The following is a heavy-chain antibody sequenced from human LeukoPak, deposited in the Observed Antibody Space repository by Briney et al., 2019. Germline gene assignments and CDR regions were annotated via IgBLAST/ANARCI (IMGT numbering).Heavy chain of an antibody. D-gene: IGHD2-21*02. CDR3: ARVCGGDCYRGLWDI. Sequence: GGSLRLSCAASGFTFSSYGMHWVRQAPGKGLEWVAVILSDGSKEFYTDSVKGRFTISRDNSKNTLYLQMNSLRAEDTAVYYCARVCGGDCYRGLWDIWGQGTMVTVSS. V-gene: IGHV3-30*19. CDR2: ILSDGSKE. CDR1: GFTFSSYG. J-gene: IGHJ3*02.